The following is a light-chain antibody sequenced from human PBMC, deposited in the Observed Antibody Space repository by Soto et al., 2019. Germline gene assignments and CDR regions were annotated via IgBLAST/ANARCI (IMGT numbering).Light chain of an antibody. J-gene: IGKJ4*01. Sequence: EIVMTQSPATLSMSPGERATLSCRASQSISTKVAWYQQKPGQAPRLLIYGASTRATGVPASFSGSGSGTEFTLSISSLQSEHFAVYYCQQYNSWPLTFGGGTKVDIK. CDR1: QSISTK. CDR2: GAS. V-gene: IGKV3-15*01. CDR3: QQYNSWPLT.